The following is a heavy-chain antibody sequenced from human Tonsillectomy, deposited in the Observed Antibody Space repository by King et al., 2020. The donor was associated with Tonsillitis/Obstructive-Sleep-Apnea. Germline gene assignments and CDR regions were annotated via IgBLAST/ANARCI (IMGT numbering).Heavy chain of an antibody. Sequence: VQLVESGGGVVQPGGSLRLSCAASGFTFNDYAMHWVRQAPGKGLEWVSLISGDGGSKYYADSVKGRFTISRDNSKNSLYLTMNSLRTEDTALYYCAKDRVGVTIFGVFMDVWGKGTTVTVSS. V-gene: IGHV3-43*02. CDR3: AKDRVGVTIFGVFMDV. D-gene: IGHD3-3*01. CDR1: GFTFNDYA. J-gene: IGHJ6*04. CDR2: ISGDGGSK.